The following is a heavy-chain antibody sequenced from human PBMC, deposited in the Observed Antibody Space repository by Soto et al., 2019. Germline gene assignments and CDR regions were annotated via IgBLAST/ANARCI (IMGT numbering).Heavy chain of an antibody. V-gene: IGHV1-2*02. J-gene: IGHJ5*02. CDR1: GYTFTGYY. CDR2: INPNSGGT. Sequence: ASVKVSCKASGYTFTGYYMHWVRQAPGQGLEWMGWINPNSGGTNYAQKFQGRVTMTRDTSNSTAYMELSRLRSDDTAVYYCARDSGSYSWFDPWGQGTLVTVSS. CDR3: ARDSGSYSWFDP. D-gene: IGHD1-26*01.